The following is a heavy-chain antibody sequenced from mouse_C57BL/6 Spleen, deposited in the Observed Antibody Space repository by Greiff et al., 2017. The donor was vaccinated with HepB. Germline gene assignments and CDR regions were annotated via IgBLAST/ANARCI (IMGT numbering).Heavy chain of an antibody. CDR3: ARDHDYGNTGFDY. CDR1: GYSITSGYY. Sequence: EVKLMESGPGLVKPSQSLSLTCSVTGYSITSGYYWNWIRQFPGNKLEWMGYISYDGSNNYNPSLKNRISITRDTSKNQFFLKLNSVTTEDTATYYCARDHDYGNTGFDYWGQGTTLTVSS. J-gene: IGHJ2*01. D-gene: IGHD2-4*01. V-gene: IGHV3-6*01. CDR2: ISYDGSN.